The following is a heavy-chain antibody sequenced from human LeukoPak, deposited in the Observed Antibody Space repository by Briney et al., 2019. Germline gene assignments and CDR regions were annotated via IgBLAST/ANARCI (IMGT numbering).Heavy chain of an antibody. CDR2: IIPILGIA. Sequence: SVKVSCKASGGTFSSYAISWVRQAPGQGLEWMGRIIPILGIANYAQKFQGRVTITADKSTSTAYMELSSLRAEDTAVYYCARDGPYCSSTSCSFDYWGQGTLVTVSS. CDR3: ARDGPYCSSTSCSFDY. J-gene: IGHJ4*02. V-gene: IGHV1-69*04. CDR1: GGTFSSYA. D-gene: IGHD2-2*01.